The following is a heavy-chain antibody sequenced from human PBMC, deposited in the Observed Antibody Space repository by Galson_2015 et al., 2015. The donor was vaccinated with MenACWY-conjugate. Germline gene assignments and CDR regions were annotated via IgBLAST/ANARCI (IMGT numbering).Heavy chain of an antibody. CDR3: AKKRGASFYFDS. Sequence: SLRLSCAASGFIFNTYWMHWVRHAPGKGLVWVSRINPGGSSTSYADSVKDRFTISRDNAKNTLYLQMNSLRPEDTAVFYCAKKRGASFYFDSWGQGTLVTVSS. CDR1: GFIFNTYW. V-gene: IGHV3-74*01. J-gene: IGHJ4*02. D-gene: IGHD1-26*01. CDR2: INPGGSST.